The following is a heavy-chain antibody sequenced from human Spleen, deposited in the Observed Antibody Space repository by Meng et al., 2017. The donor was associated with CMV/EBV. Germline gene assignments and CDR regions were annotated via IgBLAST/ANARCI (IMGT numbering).Heavy chain of an antibody. CDR3: ARVSPSAIVVVPAALADAFDF. J-gene: IGHJ3*01. CDR2: ISYDGSNN. CDR1: GFTFSNFW. V-gene: IGHV3-30-3*01. Sequence: GESLKISCAASGFTFSNFWMSWVRQAPGKGLQWVAVISYDGSNNYYADSVKGRFTISRDNSNDTLYLQMNSLRVDDTAVYYCARVSPSAIVVVPAALADAFDFWGQGTTVTVSS. D-gene: IGHD2-2*01.